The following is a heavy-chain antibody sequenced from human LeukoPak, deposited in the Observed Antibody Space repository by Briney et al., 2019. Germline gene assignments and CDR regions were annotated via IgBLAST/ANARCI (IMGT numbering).Heavy chain of an antibody. CDR1: GGSISSGGYY. Sequence: SQTLSLTCTVSGGSISSGGYYWSWIRQPPGKGLEWIGYIYHSGSTYYNPSLKSRVTISVDRSKNQFSLKLSSVTAADTAVYYCARDSNNYYDSSATGAFDIWGQGTMVTVSS. CDR2: IYHSGST. J-gene: IGHJ3*02. CDR3: ARDSNNYYDSSATGAFDI. D-gene: IGHD3-22*01. V-gene: IGHV4-30-2*01.